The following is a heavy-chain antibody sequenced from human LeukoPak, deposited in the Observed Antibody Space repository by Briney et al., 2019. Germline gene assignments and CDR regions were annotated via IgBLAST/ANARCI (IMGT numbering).Heavy chain of an antibody. V-gene: IGHV3-53*01. CDR3: ARDRGGYTYSHDY. D-gene: IGHD5-18*01. CDR2: IYSGGST. Sequence: GGSLRLSCAASGFTVSNNYMNWVRQAPGKGLEWVSLIYSGGSTYYADSVKGRFTISRDNSKDTLYLQMNSLRAEDTAVYYCARDRGGYTYSHDYWGQGTLVTVSS. J-gene: IGHJ4*02. CDR1: GFTVSNNY.